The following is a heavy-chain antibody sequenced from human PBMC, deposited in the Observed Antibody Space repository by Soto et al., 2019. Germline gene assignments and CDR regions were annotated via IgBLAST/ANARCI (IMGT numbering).Heavy chain of an antibody. J-gene: IGHJ5*02. CDR2: ISTYDGNT. V-gene: IGHV1-18*01. D-gene: IGHD6-6*01. CDR3: ARKSSSSSWFDP. CDR1: GYTFFTYG. Sequence: ASVKVSCKASGYTFFTYGITWVRQAPGQGLEWMGWISTYDGNTDYAQKLQVRVTMNTDTSTRTAYMELRSLRSEDPAVYYCARKSSSSSWFDPWGQGTLVTVSS.